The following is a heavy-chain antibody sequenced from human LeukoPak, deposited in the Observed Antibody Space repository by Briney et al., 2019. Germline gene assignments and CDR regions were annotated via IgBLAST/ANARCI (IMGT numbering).Heavy chain of an antibody. CDR1: GGSFSGYY. CDR2: INHSGST. V-gene: IGHV4-34*01. Sequence: PSETLSLTCAVYGGSFSGYYWSWIRQPPGKGLEWIGEINHSGSTNYNPSLKSRVTISVDTSKNQFSLKLSSVTAADTAVYYCARRYYGSGSYSPNWFDPWGQGTLVTVSS. D-gene: IGHD3-10*01. J-gene: IGHJ5*02. CDR3: ARRYYGSGSYSPNWFDP.